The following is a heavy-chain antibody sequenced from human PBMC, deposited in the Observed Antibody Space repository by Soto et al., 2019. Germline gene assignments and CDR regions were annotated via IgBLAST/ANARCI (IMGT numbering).Heavy chain of an antibody. CDR1: GYNFFTYA. D-gene: IGHD3-10*01. V-gene: IGHV1-18*01. CDR2: ISAYKGTI. CDR3: ARDMWFGELSPSQH. Sequence: QVELVQSGAEVKKPGASVKLSCKTSGYNFFTYALTWVRQAPGQGLERIGWISAYKGTIKYAQKFQYRVTMTTATTTSTAYMEMRGLISDDTAIYYCARDMWFGELSPSQHWGQCTIVTVSS. J-gene: IGHJ1*01.